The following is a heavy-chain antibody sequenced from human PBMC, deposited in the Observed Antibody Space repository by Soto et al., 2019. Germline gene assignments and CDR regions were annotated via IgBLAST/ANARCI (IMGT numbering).Heavy chain of an antibody. CDR3: ARGNTHGYYYMDV. J-gene: IGHJ6*03. CDR1: GASMNTYY. CDR2: CYYSGLT. V-gene: IGHV4-59*08. D-gene: IGHD3-22*01. Sequence: QVQLQESGPGLVKPSETLSLTCAVSGASMNTYYWSWIRQPPGKGLEWIGSCYYSGLTNYNPSLKSRVTISLDTSKNQFSLKLSSVTAADTAVYFCARGNTHGYYYMDVWGRGTTVTVSS.